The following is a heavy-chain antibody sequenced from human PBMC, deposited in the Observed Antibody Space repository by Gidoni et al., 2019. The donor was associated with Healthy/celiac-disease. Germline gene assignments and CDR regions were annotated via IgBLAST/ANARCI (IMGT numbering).Heavy chain of an antibody. J-gene: IGHJ4*02. Sequence: EVQLVESGGGLVQPGRSLRLSCAASGFTFDAYAMHWVRQAPGKGLEWVSGISWNSGSIGYADSVKGRFTISRDNAKNSLYLQMNSLRAEDTALYYCAKDVGFSSGWYDYWGQGTLVTVSS. V-gene: IGHV3-9*01. CDR3: AKDVGFSSGWYDY. CDR2: ISWNSGSI. CDR1: GFTFDAYA. D-gene: IGHD6-19*01.